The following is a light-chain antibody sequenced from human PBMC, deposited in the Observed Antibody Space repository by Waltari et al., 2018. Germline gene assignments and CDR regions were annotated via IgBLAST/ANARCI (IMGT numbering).Light chain of an antibody. CDR2: GAS. Sequence: EIVLTQSPGTLSLSPGERATLPCRASQSVSSSYLAWYQQKPGQAPRLLIYGASSRATGIPDRFSGSGSGTDFTLTISRLEPEDVAVYYCQQYYSTPGFGPGTKVDIK. CDR3: QQYYSTPG. CDR1: QSVSSSY. V-gene: IGKV3-20*01. J-gene: IGKJ3*01.